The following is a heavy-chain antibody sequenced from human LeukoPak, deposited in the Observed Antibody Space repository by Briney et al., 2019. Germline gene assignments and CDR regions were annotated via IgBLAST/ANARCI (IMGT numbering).Heavy chain of an antibody. CDR2: IGTAGDT. Sequence: GGSLRLSCAASGFTFSSYDMHWVRQATGKGLEWVSTIGTAGDTYYPDSVKGRFTISRENAKNSLYLQMNSLRAGDTAVYYCAKDLVAFRVTAIPFDYWGQGTLVTVSS. V-gene: IGHV3-13*01. CDR1: GFTFSSYD. J-gene: IGHJ4*02. CDR3: AKDLVAFRVTAIPFDY. D-gene: IGHD2-21*02.